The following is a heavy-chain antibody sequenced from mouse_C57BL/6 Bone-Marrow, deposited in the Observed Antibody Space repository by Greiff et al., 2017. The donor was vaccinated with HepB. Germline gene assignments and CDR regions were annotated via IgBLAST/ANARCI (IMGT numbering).Heavy chain of an antibody. J-gene: IGHJ4*01. V-gene: IGHV1-59*01. CDR2: IDPSDSYT. Sequence: QVHVKQPGAELVRPGTSVKLSCKASGYTFTSYWMHWVKQRPGQGLEWIGVIDPSDSYTNYNQKFKGKATLTVDTSSSTAYMQLSSLTSEDSAVYYCARGGPWDAMDYWGQGTSVTVSS. CDR3: ARGGPWDAMDY. CDR1: GYTFTSYW.